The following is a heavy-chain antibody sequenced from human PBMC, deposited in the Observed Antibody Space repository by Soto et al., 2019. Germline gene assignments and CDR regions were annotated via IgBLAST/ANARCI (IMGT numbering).Heavy chain of an antibody. CDR1: GGSISSYY. J-gene: IGHJ6*02. CDR2: IYYSGST. D-gene: IGHD6-19*01. Sequence: QVQLQESGPGLVKPSETLSLTCTVSGGSISSYYWSWIRQSPGKGLEWIGYIYYSGSTTYQPFLKSRVTISVDRSQNQFSLELTSVTAADTAVYFCARDLRGAGTSGYYGMDVWGQGTTVTVSS. V-gene: IGHV4-59*01. CDR3: ARDLRGAGTSGYYGMDV.